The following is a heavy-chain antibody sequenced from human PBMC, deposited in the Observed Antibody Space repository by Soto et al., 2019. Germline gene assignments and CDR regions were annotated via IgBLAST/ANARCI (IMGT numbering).Heavy chain of an antibody. Sequence: ASVKVSCKASGYTFTAYTIHWVRQAPGQSLEWMGWINAANGATKYSEKFQGRVTITRDTSARTAYMDLSSLSPKDTAVYFCARVSFETSGFADYWGQGTLVTVSS. V-gene: IGHV1-3*01. J-gene: IGHJ4*02. CDR2: INAANGAT. CDR3: ARVSFETSGFADY. CDR1: GYTFTAYT. D-gene: IGHD5-12*01.